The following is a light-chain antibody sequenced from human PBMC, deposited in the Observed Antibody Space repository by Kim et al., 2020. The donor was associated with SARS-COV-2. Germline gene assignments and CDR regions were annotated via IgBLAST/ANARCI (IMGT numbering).Light chain of an antibody. CDR3: QQRTNWT. CDR1: QSVSSH. Sequence: EIVLTQSPATLSLSPGDRATLSCRASQSVSSHLAWYQQKPGQSPRLLIYDASNRATGIPARFSGSGSGTDFTLTISSLEPEDFAVYYCQQRTNWTFGQGTKVDIK. CDR2: DAS. J-gene: IGKJ1*01. V-gene: IGKV3-11*01.